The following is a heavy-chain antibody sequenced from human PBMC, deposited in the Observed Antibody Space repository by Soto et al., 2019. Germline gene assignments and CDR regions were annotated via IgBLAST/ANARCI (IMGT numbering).Heavy chain of an antibody. V-gene: IGHV1-69*01. D-gene: IGHD5-18*01. J-gene: IGHJ6*02. CDR2: IIPIFGST. CDR3: AREGTTAPQDGFYYYGMDV. CDR1: GGTFSSYA. Sequence: QVQLVQSGAEVRKPGSSVKVSCKASGGTFSSYAITWVRQARGQGLEWMGGIIPIFGSTNYAQKFQGRVTITADESTSTAYMELSSLRSEDTAVCYCAREGTTAPQDGFYYYGMDVWGQGTTVTVSS.